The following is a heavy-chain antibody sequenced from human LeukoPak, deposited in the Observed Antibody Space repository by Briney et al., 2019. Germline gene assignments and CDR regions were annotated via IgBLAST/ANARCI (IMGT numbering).Heavy chain of an antibody. D-gene: IGHD6-13*01. J-gene: IGHJ4*02. CDR2: INHSGST. V-gene: IGHV4-34*01. CDR1: GGSFSGYY. CDR3: ARGTPFSSSWYY. Sequence: TSSETLSRTCAIYGGSFSGYYWSWIRQPPGKGLEWIGEINHSGSTNYNPSLKSRVTISVDTSKNQFSLKLSSVTAADTAVYYCARGTPFSSSWYYWGQGTLVTVSS.